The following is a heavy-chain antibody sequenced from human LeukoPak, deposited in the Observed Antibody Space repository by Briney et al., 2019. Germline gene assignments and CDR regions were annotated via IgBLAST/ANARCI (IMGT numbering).Heavy chain of an antibody. CDR2: ISSSGSTI. J-gene: IGHJ4*02. V-gene: IGHV3-11*04. Sequence: GGSLRLSCAASGFTFSDYYMSWIRQAPGKGLEWVSYISSSGSTIYYADSVKGRFTISRDNAKNSLYLQMNSLRAEDTAVYYCANSASSGWYLPFDYWGQGTLVTFAS. CDR3: ANSASSGWYLPFDY. D-gene: IGHD6-19*01. CDR1: GFTFSDYY.